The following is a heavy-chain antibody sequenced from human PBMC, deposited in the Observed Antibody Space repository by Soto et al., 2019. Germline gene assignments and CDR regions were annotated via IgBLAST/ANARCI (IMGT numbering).Heavy chain of an antibody. V-gene: IGHV1-18*04. D-gene: IGHD6-6*01. CDR3: ARVGFEYSSSSRAFDI. CDR1: GYTFTSYG. Sequence: ASVKVSCKASGYTFTSYGISWVRQAPGQGLEWMGWISAYNGNTNYAQKLQGRVTMTTDTSTGTAYMELRSLRSDDTAVYYCARVGFEYSSSSRAFDIWGQGTMVTVSS. CDR2: ISAYNGNT. J-gene: IGHJ3*02.